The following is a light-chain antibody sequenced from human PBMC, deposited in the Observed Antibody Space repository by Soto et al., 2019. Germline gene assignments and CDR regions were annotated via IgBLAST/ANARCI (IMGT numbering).Light chain of an antibody. J-gene: IGKJ4*01. CDR3: QQRSNWLLT. CDR2: DAS. Sequence: EIVVTQSPATLSLSPGERATLSCRASQRVSSYLAWYQQKPGQAPRLPIYDASNRATGIPARFSGSGSGTDFTLTISSLEPEDFAVYYCQQRSNWLLTFGGGTKVEIK. CDR1: QRVSSY. V-gene: IGKV3-11*01.